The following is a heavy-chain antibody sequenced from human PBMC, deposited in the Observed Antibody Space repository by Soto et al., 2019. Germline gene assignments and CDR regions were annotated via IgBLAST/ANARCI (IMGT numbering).Heavy chain of an antibody. CDR3: AKRTTPIVVVPAAISY. V-gene: IGHV3-23*01. Sequence: GGSLRLSCAASGFTFSSYAMSWVRQAPGKGLEWVSAISGSGGSTYYADSVKGRFTISRDNSKNTLYLQMNSLRAEDTAVYYCAKRTTPIVVVPAAISYWGQGTLVTVSS. D-gene: IGHD2-2*01. CDR2: ISGSGGST. J-gene: IGHJ4*02. CDR1: GFTFSSYA.